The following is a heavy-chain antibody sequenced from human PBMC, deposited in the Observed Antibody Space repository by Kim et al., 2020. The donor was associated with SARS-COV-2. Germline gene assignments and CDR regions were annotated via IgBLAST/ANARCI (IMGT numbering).Heavy chain of an antibody. V-gene: IGHV4-39*01. J-gene: IGHJ4*02. CDR2: INYSGST. CDR1: GGSISSDNFF. CDR3: ARRGRRKAIED. Sequence: SETLSLTCTVSGGSISSDNFFWVWNRQPPEKGLDWNGNINYSGSTYYNPSLKSRVTISVDTTKNQFSLKVNSVTATDTAVYYCARRGRRKAIEDWGQGTLVTVSS. D-gene: IGHD2-21*01.